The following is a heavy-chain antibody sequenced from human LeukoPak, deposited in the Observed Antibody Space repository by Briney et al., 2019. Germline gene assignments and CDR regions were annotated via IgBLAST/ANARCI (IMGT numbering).Heavy chain of an antibody. CDR1: GGTFSSYA. CDR2: IIPIFGTA. J-gene: IGHJ3*02. V-gene: IGHV1-69*05. CDR3: ARAYDSSGYYQADAFDI. D-gene: IGHD3-22*01. Sequence: ASVKVSCKASGGTFSSYAISWVRQAPGQGLEWMGGIIPIFGTANYAQKFQGRVTITTDESTSTAYMELSSLRFEDTAVYYCARAYDSSGYYQADAFDIWGQGTMVTVSS.